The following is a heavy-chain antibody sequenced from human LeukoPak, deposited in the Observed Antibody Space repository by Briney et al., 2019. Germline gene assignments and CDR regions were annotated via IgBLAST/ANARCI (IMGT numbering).Heavy chain of an antibody. CDR3: ARGYYYDSSGYYLTDFDY. CDR2: INPSGGST. Sequence: ASVKVSCKASGYTFTSYYMHWVRQAPGQGLEWMGIINPSGGSTSYAQKFQGRVTMTRDTSTSTVYLELSSLRSEDTAVYYCARGYYYDSSGYYLTDFDYWGQGTLVTVSS. CDR1: GYTFTSYY. D-gene: IGHD3-22*01. V-gene: IGHV1-46*01. J-gene: IGHJ4*02.